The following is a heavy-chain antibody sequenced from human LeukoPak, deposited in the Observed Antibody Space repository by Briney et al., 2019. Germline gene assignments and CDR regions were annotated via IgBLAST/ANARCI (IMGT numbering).Heavy chain of an antibody. Sequence: GGSLRLSCAASKFTFSNYAMSWVRQAPGKGLEWVAAISGDSDRTYYADSVRGRFTISRDNSESTLYLQMNSLRAEDTAVYYCAKDPTGLNFDYWGQGTLVTVSS. CDR1: KFTFSNYA. D-gene: IGHD1-1*01. J-gene: IGHJ4*02. V-gene: IGHV3-23*01. CDR3: AKDPTGLNFDY. CDR2: ISGDSDRT.